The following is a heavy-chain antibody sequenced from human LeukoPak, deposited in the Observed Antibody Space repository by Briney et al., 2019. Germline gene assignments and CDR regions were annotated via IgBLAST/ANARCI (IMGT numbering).Heavy chain of an antibody. CDR3: ARRGSYSIHDC. V-gene: IGHV3-7*03. CDR1: GFTFRSYW. Sequence: GGSLRLSCAASGFTFRSYWMSWVRQAPGKGLEWVANINQDGREKNFVDSVKGRFSISRDNAENSLYLQMNSLRAEDTAVYYCARRGSYSIHDCWGQGTLVTVSS. CDR2: INQDGREK. D-gene: IGHD2-15*01. J-gene: IGHJ4*02.